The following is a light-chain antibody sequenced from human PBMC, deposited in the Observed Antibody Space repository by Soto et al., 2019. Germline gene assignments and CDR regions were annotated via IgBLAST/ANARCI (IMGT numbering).Light chain of an antibody. J-gene: IGKJ5*01. Sequence: EMVMTRSLATVSVSPFGIVALAFMTRQSVRSTLAWYLQKPGHATRLLIDGASTRATGLAARFSGSGSGTYFTPTSCILEAEYGAVYYSQLRSNRPPTSGQGTRLEIK. V-gene: IGKV3-15*01. CDR1: QSVRST. CDR2: GAS. CDR3: QLRSNRPPT.